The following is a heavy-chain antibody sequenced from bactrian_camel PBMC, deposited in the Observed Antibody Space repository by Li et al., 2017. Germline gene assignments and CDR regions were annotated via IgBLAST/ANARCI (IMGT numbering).Heavy chain of an antibody. CDR2: IGNFGRT. Sequence: VQLVESGGGSVQAGGSLRLSCVFSGYSNCMGWFRQAPGKEREGVANIGNFGRTNYADSVKGRFTISKDNAKNTLYLQMNSLKPEDTAMYYCAASSRIGDYCSLPPLEADFGYWGQGTQVTVS. CDR1: GYSNC. CDR3: AASSRIGDYCSLPPLEADFGY. D-gene: IGHD3*01. V-gene: IGHV3S53*01. J-gene: IGHJ6*01.